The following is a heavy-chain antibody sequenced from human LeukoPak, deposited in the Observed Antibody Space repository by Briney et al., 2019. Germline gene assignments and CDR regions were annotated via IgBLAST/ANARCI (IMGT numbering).Heavy chain of an antibody. V-gene: IGHV3-30*03. CDR1: GFTFSSYG. CDR2: ISYDGSNK. CDR3: AREGSSWPPGYYFDY. D-gene: IGHD6-13*01. J-gene: IGHJ4*02. Sequence: PGGSLRLSCAASGFTFSSYGMHWVRQAPGKGLEWVAVISYDGSNKYYADSVKGRFTISRDNSKNTLYLQMNSLRAEDTAVYYCAREGSSWPPGYYFDYWGQGTLVTVSS.